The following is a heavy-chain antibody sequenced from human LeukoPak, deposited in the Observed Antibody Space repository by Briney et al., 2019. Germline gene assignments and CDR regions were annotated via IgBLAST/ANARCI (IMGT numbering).Heavy chain of an antibody. J-gene: IGHJ4*02. CDR2: IHSSGSA. CDR1: GGSITTYY. V-gene: IGHV4-4*09. CDR3: ARGQAAAPYDY. D-gene: IGHD6-13*01. Sequence: SETLSLTCTVSGGSITTYYWSWIRQPPGKGLEWIGQIHSSGSANYNPSLKSRVAMSLDASKNQSSLKLSSVTAADTAVYYCARGQAAAPYDYWGQGTLVTVSS.